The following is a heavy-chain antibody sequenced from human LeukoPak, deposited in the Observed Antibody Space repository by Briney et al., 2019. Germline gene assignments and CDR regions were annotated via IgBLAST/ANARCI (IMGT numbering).Heavy chain of an antibody. D-gene: IGHD2-8*02. CDR1: GASMNYDY. V-gene: IGHV4-59*01. J-gene: IGHJ4*02. CDR2: IHSSGAT. Sequence: PSETLSLTCTVSGASMNYDYWGWIRQLPGKGPEWIGYIHSSGATNYNPSVRGRVTISIDTSRNKSSVKLSSLTAADTAVYYCARVGSATGPTRAYFDYWGQGTLVTVSS. CDR3: ARVGSATGPTRAYFDY.